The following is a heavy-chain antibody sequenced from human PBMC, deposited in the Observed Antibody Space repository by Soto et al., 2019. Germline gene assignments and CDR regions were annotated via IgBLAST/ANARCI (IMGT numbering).Heavy chain of an antibody. D-gene: IGHD3-3*01. CDR1: GGSVSSGSDY. CDR2: IYYSGST. V-gene: IGHV4-61*01. J-gene: IGHJ5*02. CDR3: ARENTISDWFDP. Sequence: SETLSLTCTVSGGSVSSGSDYCSWIRQPPGKGLEWIGYIYYSGSTNYNPSLKSRVTISVDTSKNQFSLKLSSVTAADTAVYYCARENTISDWFDPWGQGTLVTVSS.